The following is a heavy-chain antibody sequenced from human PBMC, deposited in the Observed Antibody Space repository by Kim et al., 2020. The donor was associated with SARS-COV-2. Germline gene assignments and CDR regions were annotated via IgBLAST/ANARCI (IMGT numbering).Heavy chain of an antibody. CDR1: GGPISTYY. V-gene: IGHV4-59*01. CDR3: ARGSTVPNRGHHFYGLDV. CDR2: IYYTGRT. Sequence: SETLSLTCTVSGGPISTYYWTWIRQPPGKGLERIGHIYYTGRTDYNPSLGSRVTIEVDTSKNQFFLNLNSVNAADTAVFYCARGSTVPNRGHHFYGLDV. D-gene: IGHD4-17*01. J-gene: IGHJ6*01.